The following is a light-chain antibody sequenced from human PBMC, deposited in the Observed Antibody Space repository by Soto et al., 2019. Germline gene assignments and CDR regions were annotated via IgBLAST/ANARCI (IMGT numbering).Light chain of an antibody. CDR1: QSVSSN. J-gene: IGKJ1*01. CDR2: GAS. Sequence: EIVMTQSPATLSVSPGERATLSCRASQSVSSNLAWYQQKPGQAPRXLIYGASTRATGIPDRFSGSGSGTNLAITISRLEPEDFELYYCHQYASSFGTFGQGTKVDIK. CDR3: HQYASSFGT. V-gene: IGKV3-20*01.